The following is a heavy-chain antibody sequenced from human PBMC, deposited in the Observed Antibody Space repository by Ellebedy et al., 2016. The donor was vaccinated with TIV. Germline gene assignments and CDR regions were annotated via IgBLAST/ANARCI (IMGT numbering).Heavy chain of an antibody. J-gene: IGHJ4*02. D-gene: IGHD3-10*01. V-gene: IGHV3-7*01. CDR2: IKQDGSEK. CDR3: AGRGY. Sequence: GGPLRLSXAASGFTFSNYLMTWVRQGPGKGLEGVANIKQDGSEKNYVDSVKGRFTISRDNAKNSLYLQMNSLRAEDTAVYYCAGRGYWGQGTLVTVSS. CDR1: GFTFSNYL.